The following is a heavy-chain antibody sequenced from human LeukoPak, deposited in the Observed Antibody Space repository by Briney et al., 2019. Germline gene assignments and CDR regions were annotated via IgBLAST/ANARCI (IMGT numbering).Heavy chain of an antibody. J-gene: IGHJ3*02. CDR2: IYPADSDT. Sequence: GESLKISCKGSGYSFPNYRIAWVRQMPGKGLEWVGIIYPADSDTRYSPSFQGQVTISADKSISTAYLQWSSLKASDTAMYYCASRWATSDAFDIWGQGTMVTVSS. D-gene: IGHD5-24*01. CDR1: GYSFPNYR. CDR3: ASRWATSDAFDI. V-gene: IGHV5-51*01.